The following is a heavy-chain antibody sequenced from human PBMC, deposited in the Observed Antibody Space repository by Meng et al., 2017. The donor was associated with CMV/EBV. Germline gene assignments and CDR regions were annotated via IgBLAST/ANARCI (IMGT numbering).Heavy chain of an antibody. CDR2: IYYSGST. J-gene: IGHJ4*02. V-gene: IGHV4-39*07. CDR3: ARNPNKWDY. CDR1: GGSISSSSYY. Sequence: QLRLQESGPGLVKPSGTLSLTCTVSGGSISSSSYYWGWIRQPPGKGLEWIGSIYYSGSTYYNPSLKSRVTISVDTSKNQFSLKLSSVTAADTAVYYCARNPNKWDYWGQGTLVTVSS. D-gene: IGHD1-26*01.